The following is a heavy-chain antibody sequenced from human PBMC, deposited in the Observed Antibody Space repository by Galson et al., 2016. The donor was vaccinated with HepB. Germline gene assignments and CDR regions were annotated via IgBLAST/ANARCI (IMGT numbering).Heavy chain of an antibody. CDR3: ARDPSWDTSGWYDV. D-gene: IGHD6-19*01. V-gene: IGHV3-23*01. Sequence: SLRLSCAASGFTFSSHAMSWVRQAPGRGLEWVSCLSGSGGSTYYADSVKGRFTISRDNSKNTLYLQMNSLRAEDTAIYYCARDPSWDTSGWYDVWGQGTLVTGSS. CDR2: LSGSGGST. CDR1: GFTFSSHA. J-gene: IGHJ5*02.